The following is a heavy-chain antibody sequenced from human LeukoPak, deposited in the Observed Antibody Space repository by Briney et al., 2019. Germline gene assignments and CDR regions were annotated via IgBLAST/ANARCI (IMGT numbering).Heavy chain of an antibody. Sequence: PGRSLRLSCAASGFTFSSYGMHWVRQAPGKGLEWVAVISYDGSNKYYADSEKSRFTIYRDNYKNTLYVQMNSLRAEDTAVYYCAKGWCSGGSCLFDYWGQGSLVTVSS. CDR1: GFTFSSYG. J-gene: IGHJ4*02. V-gene: IGHV3-30*18. D-gene: IGHD2-15*01. CDR2: ISYDGSNK. CDR3: AKGWCSGGSCLFDY.